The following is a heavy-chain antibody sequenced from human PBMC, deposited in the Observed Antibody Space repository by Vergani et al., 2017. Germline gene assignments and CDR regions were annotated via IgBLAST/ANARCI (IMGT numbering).Heavy chain of an antibody. D-gene: IGHD5-12*01. J-gene: IGHJ4*02. CDR2: ISSSSSYI. Sequence: EVQLVESGGGLVQPGGSLRLSCAASGFTVSSNYMSWVRQAPGKGLEWVSSISSSSSYIYYADSVKGRFTISRDNAKNSLYLQMNSLRAEDTAVYYCARVSGSGSDYWGQGTLVTVSS. V-gene: IGHV3-21*01. CDR3: ARVSGSGSDY. CDR1: GFTVSSNY.